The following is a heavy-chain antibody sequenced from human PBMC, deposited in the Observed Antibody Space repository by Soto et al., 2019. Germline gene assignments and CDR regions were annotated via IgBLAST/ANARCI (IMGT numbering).Heavy chain of an antibody. CDR2: MNPNSGNT. CDR3: ARPGNFAFDI. J-gene: IGHJ3*02. D-gene: IGHD4-4*01. V-gene: IGHV1-8*01. Sequence: QVQLVQSGAEVKKPGASVKVSCKASGYTFTSYDINWVRQATGQGLEWMGWMNPNSGNTGYAQKFQXXVXMXXNTSISTAYMELSSLRSEDTAVYYCARPGNFAFDIWGQGTMVTVSS. CDR1: GYTFTSYD.